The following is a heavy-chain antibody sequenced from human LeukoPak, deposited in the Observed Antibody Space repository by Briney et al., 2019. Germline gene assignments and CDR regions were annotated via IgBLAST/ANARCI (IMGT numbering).Heavy chain of an antibody. CDR1: GYTFTSYA. V-gene: IGHV7-4-1*02. CDR2: INTNTGNP. Sequence: AASVKVSCKASGYTFTSYAMNWVRQAPGQGLEWMGWINTNTGNPTYAQGFTGRFVFSLDTSVSTAYLQISSLKAEDTAVYYCASTGDILTDYVLLYAFDIWGQGTMVTVSS. CDR3: ASTGDILTDYVLLYAFDI. J-gene: IGHJ3*02. D-gene: IGHD3-9*01.